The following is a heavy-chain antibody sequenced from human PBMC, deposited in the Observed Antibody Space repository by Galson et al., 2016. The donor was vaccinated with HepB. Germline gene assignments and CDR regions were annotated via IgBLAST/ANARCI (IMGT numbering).Heavy chain of an antibody. Sequence: SLRLSCAASGFTFSGSAMHWVRQASGKGLEWVGRIRSKANSYATAYAASVKGRFTISRDDSKNTAYLQMNSLKTEDTAMYYCNRPGYSSGGGFDYWGQGTLVTVSS. CDR1: GFTFSGSA. CDR3: NRPGYSSGGGFDY. V-gene: IGHV3-73*01. J-gene: IGHJ4*02. CDR2: IRSKANSYAT. D-gene: IGHD6-19*01.